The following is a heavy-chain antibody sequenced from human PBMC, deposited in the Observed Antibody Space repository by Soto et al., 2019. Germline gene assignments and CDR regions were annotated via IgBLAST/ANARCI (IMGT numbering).Heavy chain of an antibody. CDR2: INHSGST. V-gene: IGHV4-34*01. D-gene: IGHD4-17*01. J-gene: IGHJ4*02. CDR3: ARAAREIYGGNSVFYFDY. CDR1: GGSFSGYY. Sequence: SETLSLTCAVYGGSFSGYYWSWIRQPPGKGLEWIGEINHSGSTNYNPSLKSRVTISVDTSKNQFSLKLSSVTAADTAVYYCARAAREIYGGNSVFYFDYWGQGTLVTVSS.